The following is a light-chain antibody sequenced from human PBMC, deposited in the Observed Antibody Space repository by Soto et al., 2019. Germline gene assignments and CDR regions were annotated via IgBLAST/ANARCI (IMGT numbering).Light chain of an antibody. CDR2: DAS. Sequence: EIVLTQSPGTLSLSPGEGATLSCRASQSVSSSYLAWYQQKPGQAPRLLIYDASSRASGIPARFSGSGSGTDFTLTISSLEPEDFAVYYCQQRSNWPPTFGGGTKVDIK. J-gene: IGKJ4*01. CDR3: QQRSNWPPT. V-gene: IGKV3D-20*02. CDR1: QSVSSSY.